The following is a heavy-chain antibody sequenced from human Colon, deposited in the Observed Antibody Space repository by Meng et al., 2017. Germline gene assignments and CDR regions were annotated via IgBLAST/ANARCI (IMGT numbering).Heavy chain of an antibody. CDR2: MNPNNGNT. CDR1: GYTFTSSD. Sequence: QVQLVQSGAEVRKPGASVKVTCKASGYTFTSSDINWVRQATGRGLEWLGWMNPNNGNTGSAQKFQGRVSMTRDTSIGTAYMELSGLTSEDTAVYYCARTAMLDSWGQGTLAPSPQ. V-gene: IGHV1-8*01. D-gene: IGHD2-2*01. CDR3: ARTAMLDS. J-gene: IGHJ5*01.